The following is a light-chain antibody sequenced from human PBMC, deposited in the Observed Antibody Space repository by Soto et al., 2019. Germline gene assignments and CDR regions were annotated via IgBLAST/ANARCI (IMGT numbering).Light chain of an antibody. V-gene: IGKV3-15*01. J-gene: IGKJ5*01. CDR2: GAS. CDR1: QSVRRN. Sequence: EIVMTQFPATLSVSPGERVTLCCMASQSVRRNLAWFQQKPGRAPRLLIYGASTRATDIPARFSGSGSGTEFTLTISSLQSEDFALYHCQHYDHWPIAFGQGTRLEIK. CDR3: QHYDHWPIA.